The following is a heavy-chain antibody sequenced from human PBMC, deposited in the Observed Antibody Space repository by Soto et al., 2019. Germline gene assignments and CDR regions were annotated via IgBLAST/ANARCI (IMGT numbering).Heavy chain of an antibody. CDR1: GPSISSSTYY. CDR3: ARPQFSGTYHDTFNI. D-gene: IGHD1-26*01. V-gene: IGHV4-39*02. CDR2: VYYSENT. J-gene: IGHJ3*02. Sequence: QLQLQESGPGLVKPSETLSLTCTVSGPSISSSTYYWGWIRQPPGKGLEWIGSVYYSENTYYNPSLKMPVTISVDTSKNLFSLKLTSVTAADTAMYYCARPQFSGTYHDTFNIWGQGTMVTVSS.